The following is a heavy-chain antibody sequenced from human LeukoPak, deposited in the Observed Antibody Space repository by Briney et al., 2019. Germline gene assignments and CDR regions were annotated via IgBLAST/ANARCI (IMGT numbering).Heavy chain of an antibody. CDR1: GYTFTSYG. Sequence: ASVKVSCKASGYTFTSYGISWVRQAPGQGLEWMGWISAYNGNTNYAQKLQGRVTMTTGTSTSTAYMELRSLRSDDTAVYYCARDAPRRYYGSGSPLDYWGQGTLVTVSS. CDR2: ISAYNGNT. CDR3: ARDAPRRYYGSGSPLDY. J-gene: IGHJ4*02. D-gene: IGHD3-10*01. V-gene: IGHV1-18*01.